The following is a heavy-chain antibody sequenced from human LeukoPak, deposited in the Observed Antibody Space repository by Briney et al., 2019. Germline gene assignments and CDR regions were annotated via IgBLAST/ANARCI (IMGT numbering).Heavy chain of an antibody. D-gene: IGHD1-14*01. CDR1: GFTFSSYS. V-gene: IGHV3-21*01. CDR3: ARDYPGHGNFDY. CDR2: ISSSSSSYI. J-gene: IGHJ4*02. Sequence: GGSLRLSCAASGFTFSSYSMNWVRQAPGKGLEWVSSISSSSSSYIYYADSVKGRFTISRDNAKNSLYLQMNSLRAEDTAVYYCARDYPGHGNFDYWGQGTLVTVSS.